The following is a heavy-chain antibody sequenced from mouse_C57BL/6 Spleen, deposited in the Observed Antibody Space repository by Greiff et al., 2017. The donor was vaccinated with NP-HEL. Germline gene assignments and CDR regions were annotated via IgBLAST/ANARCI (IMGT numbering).Heavy chain of an antibody. Sequence: QVHVKQPGTELVKPGASVKLSCKASGYTFTSYWMHWVKQRPGQGLEWIGNINPSNGGTNYNEKFKSKATLTVDKSSSTAYMQLSSLTSEDSAVYYCAKGGLRRDYFDYWGQGTTLTVSS. CDR2: INPSNGGT. J-gene: IGHJ2*01. V-gene: IGHV1-53*01. D-gene: IGHD2-4*01. CDR3: AKGGLRRDYFDY. CDR1: GYTFTSYW.